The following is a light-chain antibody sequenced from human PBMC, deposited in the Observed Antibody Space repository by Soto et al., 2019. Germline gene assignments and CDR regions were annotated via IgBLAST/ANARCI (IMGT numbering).Light chain of an antibody. Sequence: EIVMSQSPATLSVSPGEGATLSCRASENVDTNLAWYQHKPGQAPRLLIYGASSRATGIPDRFSGSGSGTDFTLTISRVEPEDFAVYYCQQYGSSSITFGQGTRLEIK. CDR2: GAS. CDR3: QQYGSSSIT. V-gene: IGKV3-20*01. CDR1: ENVDTN. J-gene: IGKJ5*01.